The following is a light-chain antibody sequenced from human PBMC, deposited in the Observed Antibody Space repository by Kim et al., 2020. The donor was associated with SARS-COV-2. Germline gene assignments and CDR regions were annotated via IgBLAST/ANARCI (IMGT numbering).Light chain of an antibody. V-gene: IGKV4-1*01. CDR3: QQYYTSPVT. CDR1: RSVFYTYNNKDY. J-gene: IGKJ4*01. Sequence: ATNNGKSSRSVFYTYNNKDYLAWYQHKPGQPPKLLIYWASTRESGVPDRFSGSGSGTDFTLTISSLQAEDVAIYYCQQYYTSPVTFGGGTKVEIK. CDR2: WAS.